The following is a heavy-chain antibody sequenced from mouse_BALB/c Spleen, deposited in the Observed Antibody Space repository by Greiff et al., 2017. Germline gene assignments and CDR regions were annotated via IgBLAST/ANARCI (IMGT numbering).Heavy chain of an antibody. V-gene: IGHV6-6*02. CDR2: IRLKSNNYAT. Sequence: EVKLEESGGGLVQPGGSMKLSCVASGFTFSNYWMNWVRQSPEKGLEWVAEIRLKSNNYATHYAESVKGRFTISRDDSKSSVYLQMNNLRAEDTGIYYCTRGGSSPLDYWGQGTTLTVSS. CDR3: TRGGSSPLDY. CDR1: GFTFSNYW. J-gene: IGHJ2*01. D-gene: IGHD1-1*01.